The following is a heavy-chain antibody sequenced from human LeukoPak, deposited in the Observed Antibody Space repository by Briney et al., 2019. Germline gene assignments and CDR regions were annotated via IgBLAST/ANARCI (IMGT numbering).Heavy chain of an antibody. Sequence: GGSLRLSCAASGFTFSSYWMSWVRQAPGKGLEYVSAIRSDGSSTVYPNSVKGRFTISRDNSKSTLYLQLGSLRAEDTAVYYCTRRYGDHSGWAGYHDSWGQGTLVTASS. CDR2: IRSDGSST. CDR1: GFTFSSYW. CDR3: TRRYGDHSGWAGYHDS. J-gene: IGHJ4*02. V-gene: IGHV3-64*01. D-gene: IGHD6-19*01.